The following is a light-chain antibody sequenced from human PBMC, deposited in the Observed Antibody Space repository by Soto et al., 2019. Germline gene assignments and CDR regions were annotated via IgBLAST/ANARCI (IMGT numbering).Light chain of an antibody. CDR1: NSNIGNNY. CDR2: DNN. J-gene: IGLJ1*01. Sequence: QSVLTQPPSVSAAPGQKVTISCSGSNSNIGNNYVSWYQQFPGTAPKLLIYDNNKRPSGIPDRFSGSKSGTSATLDITGLQTGDEADYYCGTWDSSLSAGVFGTGTKLTVL. V-gene: IGLV1-51*01. CDR3: GTWDSSLSAGV.